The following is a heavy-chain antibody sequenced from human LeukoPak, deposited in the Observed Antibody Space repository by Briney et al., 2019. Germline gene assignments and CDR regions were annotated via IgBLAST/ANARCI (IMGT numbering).Heavy chain of an antibody. Sequence: SETLSLTCTVSGGSVSSGSYYWSWIRQPPGKGLEWIGYIYYSGSTNYNPSLKSRATISVDTSKNQFSLKLSSVTAADTAVYYCARDLVGAKTAFDIWGQGTMVTVSS. CDR3: ARDLVGAKTAFDI. CDR1: GGSVSSGSYY. V-gene: IGHV4-61*01. J-gene: IGHJ3*02. CDR2: IYYSGST. D-gene: IGHD1-26*01.